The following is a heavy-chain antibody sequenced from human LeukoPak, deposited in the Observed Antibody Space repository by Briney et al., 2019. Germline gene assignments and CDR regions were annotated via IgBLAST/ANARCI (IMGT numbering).Heavy chain of an antibody. CDR1: GFTFSAYA. D-gene: IGHD6-13*01. CDR2: FSGRSGNT. CDR3: ARGAMTGAGLDS. J-gene: IGHJ5*01. Sequence: PGGSLRLSCEASGFTFSAYAMTWVRQAPGKGLEWVSTFSGRSGNTYYADSVKGRFTISRDNSKNTLDLQMNSLRAEDTAVYYCARGAMTGAGLDSWGQGTLVIVSS. V-gene: IGHV3-23*01.